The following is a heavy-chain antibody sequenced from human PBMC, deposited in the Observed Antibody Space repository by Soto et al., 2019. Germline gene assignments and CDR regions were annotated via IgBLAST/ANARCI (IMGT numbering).Heavy chain of an antibody. Sequence: RASVKVSCKASGYTFTSHGISWVRQAPGQGLEWMGWISAYNGNTNYAQKLQGRVTMTTDTSTSTAYMELRSLRSDDTAVYYCARDGYYDSSGYYQPGGVDYWGQGTLVTVSS. J-gene: IGHJ4*02. CDR3: ARDGYYDSSGYYQPGGVDY. CDR2: ISAYNGNT. V-gene: IGHV1-18*01. D-gene: IGHD3-22*01. CDR1: GYTFTSHG.